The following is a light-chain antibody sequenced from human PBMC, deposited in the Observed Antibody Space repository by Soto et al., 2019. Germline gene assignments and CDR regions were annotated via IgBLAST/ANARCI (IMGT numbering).Light chain of an antibody. CDR1: QSVSCW. V-gene: IGKV1-5*03. CDR2: KAS. J-gene: IGKJ2*01. CDR3: QQYHRYSYT. Sequence: DIQMTQSPSTLSASVGDRVPITSLASQSVSCWLAWYRQNPGKAPKLLIYKASSFESGVPSRFSGSGSGTEFTLTVKSLRRDDFATYYCQQYHRYSYTLGQGTKLEIK.